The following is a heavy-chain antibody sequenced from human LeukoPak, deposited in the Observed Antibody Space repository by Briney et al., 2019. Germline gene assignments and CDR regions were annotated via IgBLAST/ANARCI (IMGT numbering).Heavy chain of an antibody. V-gene: IGHV1-2*02. D-gene: IGHD6-25*01. CDR3: ARGRPGDSFDS. Sequence: ASVKVSCKASGYTFTGYFMHWVRQAPGQGLEWMGWINPNSGGTSYLQNFQGRVTMTRDTSISTAYMDLSRLRSDDTAVYYCARGRPGDSFDSWGQGTLVTVSS. CDR1: GYTFTGYF. J-gene: IGHJ4*02. CDR2: INPNSGGT.